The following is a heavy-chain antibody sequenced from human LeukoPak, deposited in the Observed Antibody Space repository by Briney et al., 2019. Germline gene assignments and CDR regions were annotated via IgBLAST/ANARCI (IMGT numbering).Heavy chain of an antibody. CDR1: GFTFNSCW. Sequence: GGSLRLSCVVSGFTFNSCWMNWVRQAPGKGLEWVAHINPDGRDTYYVDSVKGRFTISRDNSKNTLYLQMNSLRAEDTAVYYCAKELRPRNLNIVVVVAADYWGQGTLVTVSS. V-gene: IGHV3-7*03. J-gene: IGHJ4*02. CDR2: INPDGRDT. CDR3: AKELRPRNLNIVVVVAADY. D-gene: IGHD2-15*01.